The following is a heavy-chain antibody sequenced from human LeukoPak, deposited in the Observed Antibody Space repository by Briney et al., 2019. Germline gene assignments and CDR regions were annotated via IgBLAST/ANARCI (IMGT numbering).Heavy chain of an antibody. V-gene: IGHV1-46*01. J-gene: IGHJ6*02. CDR2: INPSGGVT. CDR1: GYTFTSYY. CDR3: ARDGGSITGMDV. D-gene: IGHD1-14*01. Sequence: ASVKVSCKASGYTFTSYYMHWVRQAPGQGLEWVGIINPSGGVTDYAQKFQGRVTVTSDTSSSTVYMELSSLTSEDTAVYYCARDGGSITGMDVWGQGTTVTVSS.